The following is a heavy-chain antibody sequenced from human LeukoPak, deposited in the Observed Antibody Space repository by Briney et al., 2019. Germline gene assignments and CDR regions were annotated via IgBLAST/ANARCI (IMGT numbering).Heavy chain of an antibody. CDR2: ISGSGGST. J-gene: IGHJ4*02. D-gene: IGHD4-17*01. Sequence: GGSLRLSCAASGFTFSSYGMTWVRQAPGKGLEWVSGISGSGGSTKHADSVKGRFTISRDNAKNSLYLQMNSLRAEDTALYYCAKDVGPTVTTSFDYWGQGTLVTVSS. CDR3: AKDVGPTVTTSFDY. V-gene: IGHV3-23*01. CDR1: GFTFSSYG.